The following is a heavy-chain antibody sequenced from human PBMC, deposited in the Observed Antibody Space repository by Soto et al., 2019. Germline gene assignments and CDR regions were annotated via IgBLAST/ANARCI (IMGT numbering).Heavy chain of an antibody. CDR1: SGSFSGYY. J-gene: IGHJ4*02. CDR2: INHSGST. CDR3: ARDKITGLFDY. V-gene: IGHV4-34*01. D-gene: IGHD2-8*02. Sequence: SETLSLTCAGYSGSFSGYYWTWIRQPPGTGLEWIGEINHSGSTNYNPSLKSRVTISVDTSKNQFSLKLTSVTAADMAGYYCARDKITGLFDYWGQGSLVT.